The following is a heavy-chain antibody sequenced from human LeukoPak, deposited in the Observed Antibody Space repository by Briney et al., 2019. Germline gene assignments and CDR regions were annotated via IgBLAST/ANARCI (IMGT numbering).Heavy chain of an antibody. CDR2: ISYDGSNT. J-gene: IGHJ3*02. D-gene: IGHD2-2*02. V-gene: IGHV3-30*04. Sequence: GGSLRLSCAASGFTFSTYAMHWVRQAPGKGPEWVAVISYDGSNTYYADSVKGRFTVSRDNSKTTLYLLMNSLRAEDTAVYYCARDKDCSSTSCYNAFDIWGQGTMVTVS. CDR3: ARDKDCSSTSCYNAFDI. CDR1: GFTFSTYA.